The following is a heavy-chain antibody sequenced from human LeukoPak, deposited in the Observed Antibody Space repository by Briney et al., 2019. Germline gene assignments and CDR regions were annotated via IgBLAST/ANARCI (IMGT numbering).Heavy chain of an antibody. CDR1: GYTFTSYY. CDR3: ARVGYYDSSGYYGYFDY. Sequence: ASVKVSCKASGYTFTSYYMHWVRQAPGQGLEWMGIINPSGGGTSYAQKFQGRVTMTRDTSTSTVYMELSSLRSEDTAVYYCARVGYYDSSGYYGYFDYWGQGTLVTVSS. J-gene: IGHJ4*02. D-gene: IGHD3-22*01. CDR2: INPSGGGT. V-gene: IGHV1-46*01.